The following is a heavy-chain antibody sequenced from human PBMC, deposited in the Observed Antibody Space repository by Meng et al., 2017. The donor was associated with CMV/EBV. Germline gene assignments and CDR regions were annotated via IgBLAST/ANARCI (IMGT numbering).Heavy chain of an antibody. CDR1: GGSFSGYY. CDR2: INHSGST. V-gene: IGHV4-34*01. J-gene: IGHJ6*02. Sequence: GSLRLSCAVYGGSFSGYYWSWIRQPPGKGLEWIGEINHSGSTNYNPSLKSRVTISVDTSKNQFSLKLSSVTAADTAVYYCARDTYYYDSSGYYFSRIYYYGMDVWGQGTTVTVSS. CDR3: ARDTYYYDSSGYYFSRIYYYGMDV. D-gene: IGHD3-22*01.